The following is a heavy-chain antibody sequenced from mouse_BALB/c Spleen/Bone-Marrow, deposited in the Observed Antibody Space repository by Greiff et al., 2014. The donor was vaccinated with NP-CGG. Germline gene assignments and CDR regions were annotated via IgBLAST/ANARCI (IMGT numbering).Heavy chain of an antibody. CDR2: IYPGGGYT. J-gene: IGHJ2*01. Sequence: QVQLKESGAELVRPGTSVKISCKASGYTFTNYWLGWVKQRPGHGLEWIGDIYPGGGYTNYNEKFKGKATLTADASSSTAYMQLSSLTSEDSAVYFCAREVRGDFDYWGQGTTLTVSS. V-gene: IGHV1-63*02. CDR1: GYTFTNYW. D-gene: IGHD2-14*01. CDR3: AREVRGDFDY.